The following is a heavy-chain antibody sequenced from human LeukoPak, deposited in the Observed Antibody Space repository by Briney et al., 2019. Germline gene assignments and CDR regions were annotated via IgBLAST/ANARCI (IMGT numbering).Heavy chain of an antibody. J-gene: IGHJ3*02. CDR3: ARGGWDDAFDI. D-gene: IGHD1-26*01. V-gene: IGHV1-69*05. Sequence: SVKVSCKASGGTFSSYAIGWVRQAPGQGLEWMGRIIPIFGTANYAQKFQGRVTITTDESTSTAYMELSSLRSEDTAVYYCARGGWDDAFDIWGQGTMVTVSS. CDR1: GGTFSSYA. CDR2: IIPIFGTA.